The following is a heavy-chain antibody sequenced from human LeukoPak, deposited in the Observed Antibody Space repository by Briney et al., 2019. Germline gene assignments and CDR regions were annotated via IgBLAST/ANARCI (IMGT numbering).Heavy chain of an antibody. CDR1: GYTFTSYG. CDR2: ISAYNGNT. D-gene: IGHD2-2*01. CDR3: ARDPAASGSDWFDP. J-gene: IGHJ5*02. V-gene: IGHV1-18*01. Sequence: ASVKVSCKASGYTFTSYGISWVRQAPGQGLEWMGWISAYNGNTNYAQKLQGRVTMTTDISTSTAYMELRSLRSDDTAVYYCARDPAASGSDWFDPWGQGTLVTVSS.